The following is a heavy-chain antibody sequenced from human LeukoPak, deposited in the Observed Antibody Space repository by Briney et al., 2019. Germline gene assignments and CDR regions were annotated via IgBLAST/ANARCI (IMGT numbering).Heavy chain of an antibody. CDR1: GYSISSGYY. V-gene: IGHV4-38-2*02. CDR2: IYRSGST. Sequence: SETLSLTCAVSGYSISSGYYWGWIRQPPGKGLEWIGSIYRSGSTYYNPSLKSRVTISVDTSKNQFSLKLSSVTAADTAVYYCARDPVGDWFDPWGQGTLVTVSS. CDR3: ARDPVGDWFDP. J-gene: IGHJ5*02. D-gene: IGHD3-16*01.